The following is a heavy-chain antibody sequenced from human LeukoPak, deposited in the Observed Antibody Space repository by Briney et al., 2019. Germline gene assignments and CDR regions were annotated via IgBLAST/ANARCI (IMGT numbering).Heavy chain of an antibody. CDR1: GITLSYYG. CDR3: AKRGVVIRVILVGLHKEAYYFDS. Sequence: GGSLRHSCAVSGITLSYYGMRWVRQAAGKGRAWVAGVSGCGGYTLFAHAVKGRFTISRDHSQNTLHLQTNSLSAQEQAVYFFAKRGVVIRVILVGLHKEAYYFDSWGQGALVTVSS. D-gene: IGHD3-22*01. CDR2: VSGCGGYT. J-gene: IGHJ4*02. V-gene: IGHV3-23*01.